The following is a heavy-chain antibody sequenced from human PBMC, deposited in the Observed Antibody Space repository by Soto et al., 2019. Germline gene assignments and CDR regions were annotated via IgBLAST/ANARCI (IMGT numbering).Heavy chain of an antibody. CDR1: GYTFTSYY. CDR2: INPSGGST. CDR3: ARVRSRHIVVVPAAIVRGGAFDI. V-gene: IGHV1-46*03. J-gene: IGHJ3*02. D-gene: IGHD2-2*01. Sequence: ASVKVSCKASGYTFTSYYMHWVRQAPGQGLEWMGIINPSGGSTSYAQKFQGRVTMTRDTSTSTVYMELSSLRSEDTAVYYCARVRSRHIVVVPAAIVRGGAFDIWGPGTMVTVSS.